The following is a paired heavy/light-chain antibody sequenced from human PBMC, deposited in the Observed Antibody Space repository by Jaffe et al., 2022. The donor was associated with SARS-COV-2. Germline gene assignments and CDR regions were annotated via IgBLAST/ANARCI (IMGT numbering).Light chain of an antibody. CDR2: GAS. CDR3: QKYSSDPWT. CDR1: QGIKTY. Sequence: DIQMTQSPSSLSVSVGDRVTITCRASQGIKTYLAWYQQRPGKAPKLLIYGASTLQAGVPSRFSGSGSETDFTLTISSLQPEDVATYYCQKYSSDPWTFGQGTKVEIK. V-gene: IGKV1-27*01. J-gene: IGKJ1*01.
Heavy chain of an antibody. Sequence: EVQLVESGGGLVKPGGSLRLSCAASGFTFSTYNMNWVRQAPGKGLEWVSVITTSSRYISYADSVKGRFSISRDDAMNSLYLQMNSLRAEDTAVYYCVRGGSNIVPGNWFESWGQGTLVTVSS. J-gene: IGHJ5*01. D-gene: IGHD2-8*01. V-gene: IGHV3-21*01. CDR2: ITTSSRYI. CDR1: GFTFSTYN. CDR3: VRGGSNIVPGNWFES.